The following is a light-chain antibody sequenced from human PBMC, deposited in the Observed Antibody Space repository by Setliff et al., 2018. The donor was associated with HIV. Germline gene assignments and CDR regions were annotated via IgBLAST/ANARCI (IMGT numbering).Light chain of an antibody. V-gene: IGLV1-44*01. Sequence: QSVLTQPPSASGTPGQRVTISCSGSSSNIGSNTVNWYQQLPGTAPKLLIYRNNQRPSGVPDRFSGSKSGTSASLAISGLQSEDETDYYCAAWDDSLNGYVFGTGTKATVL. J-gene: IGLJ1*01. CDR3: AAWDDSLNGYV. CDR2: RNN. CDR1: SSNIGSNT.